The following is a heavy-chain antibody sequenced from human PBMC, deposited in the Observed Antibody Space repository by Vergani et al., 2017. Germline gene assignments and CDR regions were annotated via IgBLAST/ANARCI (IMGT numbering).Heavy chain of an antibody. CDR2: ISSSSSTI. D-gene: IGHD3-22*01. Sequence: EVQLVESGGGLVQHGGSLRLSCAASGFTFSSYSMNWVRQAPGKGLEWVSYISSSSSTIYYADSVKGRFTISRDNAKNSLYLQMNSLRAEDTAVYYCARDWSTYYDSGWFDPWGQGTLVTVSS. CDR1: GFTFSSYS. J-gene: IGHJ5*02. CDR3: ARDWSTYYDSGWFDP. V-gene: IGHV3-48*01.